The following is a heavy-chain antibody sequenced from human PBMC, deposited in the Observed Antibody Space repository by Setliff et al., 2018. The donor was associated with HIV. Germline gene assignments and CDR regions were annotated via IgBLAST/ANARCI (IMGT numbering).Heavy chain of an antibody. V-gene: IGHV3-21*01. Sequence: SCAASGFTFSSYTMNWVRQAPGKGLEWVSSISSTSSYIYYGDSVKGRFTISRDNAKNSLYLQMNSLRAEDTAVYYCTREFATFYYNSYYMDVWGKGTTVTVSS. D-gene: IGHD2-15*01. CDR2: ISSTSSYI. J-gene: IGHJ6*03. CDR3: TREFATFYYNSYYMDV. CDR1: GFTFSSYT.